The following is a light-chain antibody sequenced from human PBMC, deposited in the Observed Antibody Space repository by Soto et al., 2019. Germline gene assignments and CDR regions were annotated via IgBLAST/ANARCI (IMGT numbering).Light chain of an antibody. Sequence: DMQMTQSPSTLSASVGDRVTITCRASQNVNRWLAWYQQKPGKAPELLIYKASSLQSGVPSRFSGSGSGTEFTLTISSLQFDDFATYYCQESNSYLAFGQGTKVDIK. CDR2: KAS. J-gene: IGKJ1*01. CDR3: QESNSYLA. CDR1: QNVNRW. V-gene: IGKV1-5*03.